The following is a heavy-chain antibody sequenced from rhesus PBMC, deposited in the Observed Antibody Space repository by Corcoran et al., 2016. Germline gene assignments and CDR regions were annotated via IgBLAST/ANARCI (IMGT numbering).Heavy chain of an antibody. CDR2: ISGISGST. CDR1: GGSVSSSNW. CDR3: ARSGCCSGIYCYAYFEF. V-gene: IGHV4-65*01. D-gene: IGHD2-27*01. J-gene: IGHJ1*01. Sequence: QVQLQESGPGLVKPSETLSLTCAVSGGSVSSSNWWSWIRQPPGKGLEWIGYISGISGSTFYNPSLKSRVTISTDTSKSQFSLKLSSVTAADTAVYYCARSGCCSGIYCYAYFEFWGQGALVTVSS.